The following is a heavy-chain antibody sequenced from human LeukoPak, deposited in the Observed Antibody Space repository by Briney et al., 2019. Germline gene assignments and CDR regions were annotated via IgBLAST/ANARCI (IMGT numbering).Heavy chain of an antibody. Sequence: GGSLRLSCAASGVTFSSYWMHWVRQAPGKGLEWVSYISSSGSTIYYADSVKGRFTISRDNANNSLSLQMNSLRAEDTAVYYCARDREIDYWGQGTLVTVSS. V-gene: IGHV3-48*04. CDR2: ISSSGSTI. CDR3: ARDREIDY. D-gene: IGHD3-10*01. J-gene: IGHJ4*02. CDR1: GVTFSSYW.